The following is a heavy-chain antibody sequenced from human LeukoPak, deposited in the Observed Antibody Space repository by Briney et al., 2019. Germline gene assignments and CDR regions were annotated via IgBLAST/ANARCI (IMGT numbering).Heavy chain of an antibody. J-gene: IGHJ4*02. CDR1: GFTFDDYG. CDR3: ARGLYYYDSSGYYYLGY. V-gene: IGHV3-20*04. Sequence: GGSLRLSCAASGFTFDDYGMSWVRQAPGKGLEWVSGINWNGGSTGYADSVKGRFTISRDNAKNSLYLQMNSLRAEDTALYYCARGLYYYDSSGYYYLGYWGQGTLVTVSP. CDR2: INWNGGST. D-gene: IGHD3-22*01.